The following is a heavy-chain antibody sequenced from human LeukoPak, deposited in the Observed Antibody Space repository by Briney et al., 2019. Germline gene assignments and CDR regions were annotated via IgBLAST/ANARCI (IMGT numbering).Heavy chain of an antibody. V-gene: IGHV1-18*01. J-gene: IGHJ4*02. Sequence: GASVKGSCKASGYTCTSYGISWVRQAPGQGLEWMGWISAYNGNTNYAQKLQGRVTMTTDTSTSTAYMELRSLRSDDTAVYYCARDHPAYCGGDCLYYFDYWGQGTLVTVSS. D-gene: IGHD2-21*02. CDR1: GYTCTSYG. CDR3: ARDHPAYCGGDCLYYFDY. CDR2: ISAYNGNT.